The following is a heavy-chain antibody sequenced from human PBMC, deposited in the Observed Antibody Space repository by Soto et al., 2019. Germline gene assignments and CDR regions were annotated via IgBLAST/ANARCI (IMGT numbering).Heavy chain of an antibody. Sequence: SETLSLTSTVSGGSINTDYWSWIRQPPGKGLEWIGYVDYSGNSHSSPSLKSRVTISIDTSKKQVSLKLNSVTAADTAVYYCARNWFSVAGRFHFDYWGQGIPVTVSS. J-gene: IGHJ4*02. D-gene: IGHD6-19*01. CDR1: GGSINTDY. CDR3: ARNWFSVAGRFHFDY. V-gene: IGHV4-59*01. CDR2: VDYSGNS.